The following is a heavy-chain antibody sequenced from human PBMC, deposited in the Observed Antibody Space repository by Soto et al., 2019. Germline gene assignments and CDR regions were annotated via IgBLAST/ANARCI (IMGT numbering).Heavy chain of an antibody. Sequence: GGSLRLSCAAPGFTFRSFTMNWVRQAPGKGLEWVSTISSNSAYIYYTDALRGRFTISRDNAKNSLHLQMNSLRAEDTAVYYCTRDASRDSSARGWFDPWGPGTLVTVSS. V-gene: IGHV3-21*01. CDR2: ISSNSAYI. J-gene: IGHJ5*02. CDR3: TRDASRDSSARGWFDP. D-gene: IGHD6-13*01. CDR1: GFTFRSFT.